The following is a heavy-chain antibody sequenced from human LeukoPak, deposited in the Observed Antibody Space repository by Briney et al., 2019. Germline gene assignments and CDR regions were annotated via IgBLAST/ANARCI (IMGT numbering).Heavy chain of an antibody. CDR2: ISSSSSYI. V-gene: IGHV3-21*01. D-gene: IGHD6-19*01. J-gene: IGHJ4*02. CDR1: GFTFSSYS. Sequence: GGSLRLSCAASGFTFSSYSMNWVRQAPGKGLEWVSSISSSSSYIYYADSVKGRFTIPRDNAKNSLYLQMNSLRAEDTAVYYCVRDGGSGWSDYWGQGTLVTVSS. CDR3: VRDGGSGWSDY.